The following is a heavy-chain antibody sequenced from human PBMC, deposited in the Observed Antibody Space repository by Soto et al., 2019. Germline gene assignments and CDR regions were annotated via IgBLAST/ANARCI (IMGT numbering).Heavy chain of an antibody. CDR2: ISGSGDIT. Sequence: EVQLLESGGHLVQPGGSLRLSCAGSAFTFSSYAMSWVRQAPGKGLEWVSAISGSGDITYYADSVKGRFTISRDNSKDTLYLQMDSLRAKDTAIYYCAKDWRTTVASPEYFQHWGQGTLVTVSS. V-gene: IGHV3-23*01. CDR3: AKDWRTTVASPEYFQH. J-gene: IGHJ1*01. D-gene: IGHD4-17*01. CDR1: AFTFSSYA.